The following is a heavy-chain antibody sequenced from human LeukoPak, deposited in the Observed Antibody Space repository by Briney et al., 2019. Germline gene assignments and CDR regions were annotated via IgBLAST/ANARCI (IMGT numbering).Heavy chain of an antibody. J-gene: IGHJ6*03. CDR3: ARGGYYGSGRGYYYYYMDV. Sequence: ASVKVSCKASGYTFTGYYMHWVRQAPGQGLEWMGWINPNSGGTNYAQKFQGRVTMTRDTSISTAYMELSRLRSDDTAVYYCARGGYYGSGRGYYYYYMDVWGIGTTVTISS. CDR2: INPNSGGT. CDR1: GYTFTGYY. D-gene: IGHD3-10*01. V-gene: IGHV1-2*02.